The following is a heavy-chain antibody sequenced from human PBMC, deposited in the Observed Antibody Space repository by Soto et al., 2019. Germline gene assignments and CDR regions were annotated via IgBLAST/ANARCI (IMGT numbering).Heavy chain of an antibody. Sequence: QVQLQESGPGLVKPSQTLSLTCTVSGGSISSGGYYWSWIRQHPGKGLEWIGYIYYSGSTYYNPSLKRRVNISVDTSKNQFSLKLSSVTAADTAVYYCARGSYYDFWSGWYVWGKGTTVTVSS. D-gene: IGHD3-3*01. CDR1: GGSISSGGYY. CDR3: ARGSYYDFWSGWYV. J-gene: IGHJ6*04. V-gene: IGHV4-31*03. CDR2: IYYSGST.